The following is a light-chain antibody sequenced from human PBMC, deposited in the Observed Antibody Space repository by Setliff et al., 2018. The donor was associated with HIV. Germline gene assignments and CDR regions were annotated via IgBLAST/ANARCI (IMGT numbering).Light chain of an antibody. CDR3: SSYTSSSLYV. V-gene: IGLV2-14*01. J-gene: IGLJ1*01. CDR2: EVS. CDR1: NSDVGGYNY. Sequence: QSVLTQPASVSGSPGQSITISCTGTNSDVGGYNYVSWYQQYPGKAPKLMIYEVSNRPSGVSNRFSGSKSGNTASLTISGLQAEDEADYYCSSYTSSSLYVFGTGTKVTVL.